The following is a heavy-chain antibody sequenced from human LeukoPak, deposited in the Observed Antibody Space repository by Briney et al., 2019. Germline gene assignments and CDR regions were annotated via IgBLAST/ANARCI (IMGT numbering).Heavy chain of an antibody. J-gene: IGHJ4*02. CDR2: IKQDGSET. CDR3: ATRGDLSWFGALRH. D-gene: IGHD3-16*02. V-gene: IGHV3-7*01. CDR1: GFSFSNYW. Sequence: LAGGSLRLSCVVSGFSFSNYWMDCVRQAPGNGREWVAFIKQDGSETAYADSVKGRFTISRDNAKNSLYLQMNSLRVEDTAVYYCATRGDLSWFGALRHWSQGTLVTVSS.